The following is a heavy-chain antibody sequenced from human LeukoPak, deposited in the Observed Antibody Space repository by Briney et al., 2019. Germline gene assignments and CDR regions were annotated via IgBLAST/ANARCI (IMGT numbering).Heavy chain of an antibody. CDR1: GFTFTSFA. CDR2: ISGSGGTT. CDR3: ANSPLAMGTNGVSDSDDY. J-gene: IGHJ4*02. D-gene: IGHD2-8*01. Sequence: PGGSLRLSCAASGFTFTSFALSWVRQAPGKGLEWVSAISGSGGTTYYADSVRGRFTISRDNSKNTLYLQMNSLRAEDTAVYYCANSPLAMGTNGVSDSDDYWGQGTLVTVSS. V-gene: IGHV3-23*01.